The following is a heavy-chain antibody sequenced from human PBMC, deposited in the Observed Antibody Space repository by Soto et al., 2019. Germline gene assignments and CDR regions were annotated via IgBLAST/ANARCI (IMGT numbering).Heavy chain of an antibody. V-gene: IGHV4-30-4*01. CDR1: GGSISSGDYY. J-gene: IGHJ4*02. Sequence: SETLSLTCTVSGGSISSGDYYWSWIRQPPGKGLEWIGYIYYSGSTYYNPSLKSRVTISVDTSKNQFSLKLSSVTAADTAVYYCARGAWVDTVYDYYFDYWGQGTLVTVS. CDR3: ARGAWVDTVYDYYFDY. D-gene: IGHD5-18*01. CDR2: IYYSGST.